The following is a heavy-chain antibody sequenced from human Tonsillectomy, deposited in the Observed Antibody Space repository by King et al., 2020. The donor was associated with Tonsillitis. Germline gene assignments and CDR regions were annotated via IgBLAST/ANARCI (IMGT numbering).Heavy chain of an antibody. V-gene: IGHV3-21*01. CDR3: ARGLQAAIAGFDY. D-gene: IGHD2-2*01. J-gene: IGHJ4*02. CDR1: GFTFSSYS. CDR2: ISYSSSYI. Sequence: VQLVESGGGLVKPVGSLRFSCAASGFTFSSYSMNCVLLAPGKGLEWVSSISYSSSYIYYADSVKGRFTISRDNAKNSLYLQMNSLRAEDTAVYYCARGLQAAIAGFDYWGQGTLVTVSS.